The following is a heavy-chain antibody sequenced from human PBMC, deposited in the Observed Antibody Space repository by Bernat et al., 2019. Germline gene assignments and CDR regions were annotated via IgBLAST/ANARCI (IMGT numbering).Heavy chain of an antibody. V-gene: IGHV3-33*06. CDR3: AKYVLNSPGGDY. CDR2: IWYDGSNK. D-gene: IGHD3-10*01. CDR1: GFTFSSYG. Sequence: QVQLVESGGGVVQPGRSLRLSCAASGFTFSSYGMHWVRQAPGKGLEWVAVIWYDGSNKYYADSVKGRFTISRDNSKNTVYLQMNSLRAEDTAVYYCAKYVLNSPGGDYWGQGTLVTVSS. J-gene: IGHJ4*02.